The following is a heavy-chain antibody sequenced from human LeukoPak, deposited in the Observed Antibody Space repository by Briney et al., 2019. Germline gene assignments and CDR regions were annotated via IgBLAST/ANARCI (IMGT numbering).Heavy chain of an antibody. CDR3: ARRPGNRYCSSTSCYPLSGYYGMDV. CDR1: GYTFTSYD. D-gene: IGHD2-2*01. Sequence: ASVKVSCKASGYTFTSYDMNWVRHATGQGLEWMGWMNLSSGNTGYAQKFQGRVTMTRNTSISTAYMELRSLRSEDTAVYYRARRPGNRYCSSTSCYPLSGYYGMDVWGQGTTVTVSS. J-gene: IGHJ6*02. CDR2: MNLSSGNT. V-gene: IGHV1-8*01.